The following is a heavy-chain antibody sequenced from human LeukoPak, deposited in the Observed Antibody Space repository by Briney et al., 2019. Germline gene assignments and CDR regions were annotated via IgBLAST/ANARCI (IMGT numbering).Heavy chain of an antibody. CDR1: GGSISSYY. CDR2: IYHSGST. V-gene: IGHV4-59*12. J-gene: IGHJ6*03. CDR3: ARDCSSTSCYYYYYYMDV. D-gene: IGHD2-2*01. Sequence: EPSETLSLTCTVSGGSISSYYWSWIRQPPGKGLEWIGYIYHSGSTYYNPSLKSRVTISVDRSKNQFSLKLSSVTAADTAVYYCARDCSSTSCYYYYYYMDVWGKGTTVTVSS.